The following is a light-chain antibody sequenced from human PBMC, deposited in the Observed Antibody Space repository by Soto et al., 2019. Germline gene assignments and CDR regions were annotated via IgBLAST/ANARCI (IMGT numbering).Light chain of an antibody. Sequence: EIVLTQSPGTLSLAPGGRATLSCRASQSVDINLAWYQQKRGQAPRLLIYGASTRATDMPGRFSGSGSGTEFTLTISSLQSEDLAVYSCQQYKTCPPTFHRGPNVDLK. CDR3: QQYKTCPPT. V-gene: IGKV3-15*01. J-gene: IGKJ4*02. CDR1: QSVDIN. CDR2: GAS.